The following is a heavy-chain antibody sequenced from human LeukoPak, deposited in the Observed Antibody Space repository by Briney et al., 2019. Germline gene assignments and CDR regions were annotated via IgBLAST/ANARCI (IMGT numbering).Heavy chain of an antibody. CDR3: ARVRSIQLWYTSDLDY. Sequence: GGSLRLSCAASGFTFSSYAMHWVRQAPGKGLEWVAVISYDGSNKYYADSVKGRFTISRDNSKNTLYLQMNSLRAEDTAVYYCARVRSIQLWYTSDLDYWGQGTLVTVSS. CDR2: ISYDGSNK. D-gene: IGHD5-18*01. CDR1: GFTFSSYA. V-gene: IGHV3-30-3*01. J-gene: IGHJ4*02.